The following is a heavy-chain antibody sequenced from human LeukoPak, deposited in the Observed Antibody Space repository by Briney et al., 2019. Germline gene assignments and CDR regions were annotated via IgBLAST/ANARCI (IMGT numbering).Heavy chain of an antibody. CDR2: ISGSGAGT. CDR3: AKDYYDSSGYYNFDAFDI. Sequence: GSLRLSCAASGFTFSSYVMSWVRQAPGKGLEWVSSISGSGAGTFYADSVKGRFSISRDNSKNTLYLQMDSLRAEDTAVYYCAKDYYDSSGYYNFDAFDIWGQGTMVTVSS. CDR1: GFTFSSYV. V-gene: IGHV3-23*01. D-gene: IGHD3-22*01. J-gene: IGHJ3*02.